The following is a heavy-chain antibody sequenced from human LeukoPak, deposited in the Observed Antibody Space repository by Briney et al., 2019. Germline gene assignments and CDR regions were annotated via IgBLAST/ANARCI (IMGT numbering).Heavy chain of an antibody. D-gene: IGHD5-18*01. CDR1: GFTFDDYG. Sequence: PGGSLRLSCAASGFTFDDYGMSWVRQAPGKGLEWVSGINWNGGSTGYADSVKGRFTISRDNAKNSLYLQINSLRAEDTALYYCARDGYSYGYFAHDYWGQGTLVTVSS. CDR3: ARDGYSYGYFAHDY. CDR2: INWNGGST. V-gene: IGHV3-20*04. J-gene: IGHJ4*02.